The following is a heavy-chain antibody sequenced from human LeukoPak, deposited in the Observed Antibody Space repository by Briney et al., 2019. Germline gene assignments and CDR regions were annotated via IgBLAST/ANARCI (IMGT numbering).Heavy chain of an antibody. Sequence: PSETLSLTCTVSGGSISSSSNYWGWIRQTPGKGLEWIGSIHYNGNTFYNPSLKSRVTISVDTSKSQFSLKLSSVTAADTAVYYCARDGEVLWFGTNSPYFYYWGQGTLVTVSS. J-gene: IGHJ4*02. V-gene: IGHV4-39*07. CDR3: ARDGEVLWFGTNSPYFYY. D-gene: IGHD3-10*01. CDR1: GGSISSSSNY. CDR2: IHYNGNT.